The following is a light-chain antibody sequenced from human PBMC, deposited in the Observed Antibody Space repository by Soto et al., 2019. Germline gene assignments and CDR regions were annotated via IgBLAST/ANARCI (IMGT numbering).Light chain of an antibody. Sequence: EIVMTQSPATLSVSPWERATLSWRASQSVSSNLAWYQQKPGQAPRLLIYGASTRATGIPARFSGSGSGTEFTLTISSLQSEDFAVYYCQQYNNWPRVFGPGTKVDI. CDR1: QSVSSN. CDR2: GAS. J-gene: IGKJ3*01. V-gene: IGKV3-15*01. CDR3: QQYNNWPRV.